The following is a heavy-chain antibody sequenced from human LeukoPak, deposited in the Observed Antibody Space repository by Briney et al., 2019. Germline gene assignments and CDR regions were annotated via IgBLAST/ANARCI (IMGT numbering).Heavy chain of an antibody. Sequence: ASVKVSCKASGYTFTSYYMLWVRQAPGQGLEWMGVINPSGGSTSYAQKFQGRVTMTRDTSTSTVYMELSSLRSEDTAVYYCARDSSGYYYGVWGQGTLVTVSS. CDR2: INPSGGST. J-gene: IGHJ4*02. D-gene: IGHD3-22*01. CDR1: GYTFTSYY. CDR3: ARDSSGYYYGV. V-gene: IGHV1-46*01.